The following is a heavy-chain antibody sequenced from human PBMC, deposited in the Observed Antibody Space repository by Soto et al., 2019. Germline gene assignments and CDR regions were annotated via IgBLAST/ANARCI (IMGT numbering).Heavy chain of an antibody. CDR2: ISYDGSNK. J-gene: IGHJ4*02. V-gene: IGHV3-30*18. Sequence: GGSLRLSCAASGFTFSSYGMHWVRQAPGKGLEWVAVISYDGSNKYYADSVKGRFTISRDNSKNTLYLQMNSLRAEDTAVYYCAKGLWFGTLPAYFDYWGQGTLVTVSS. D-gene: IGHD3-10*01. CDR1: GFTFSSYG. CDR3: AKGLWFGTLPAYFDY.